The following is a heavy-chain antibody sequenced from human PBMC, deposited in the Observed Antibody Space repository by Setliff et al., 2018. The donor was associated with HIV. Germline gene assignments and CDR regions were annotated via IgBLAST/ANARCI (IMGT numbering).Heavy chain of an antibody. D-gene: IGHD3-3*01. CDR2: INPQTGGT. CDR3: ARDLRNSNTLFGVLNFVFDL. J-gene: IGHJ4*02. Sequence: GASVKVSCKASGGTFSDYGVTWVRQAPGHRPEWVGWINPQTGGTNFAQKFQGRITMTSDTSVNTVFIELSRLKSDDTALYYCARDLRNSNTLFGVLNFVFDLWGQGTLVTVSS. V-gene: IGHV1-2*02. CDR1: GGTFSDYG.